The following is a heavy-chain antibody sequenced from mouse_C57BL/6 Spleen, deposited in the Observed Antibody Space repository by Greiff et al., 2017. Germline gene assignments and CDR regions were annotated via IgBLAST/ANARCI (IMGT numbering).Heavy chain of an antibody. CDR3: ARGGGTVVADY. J-gene: IGHJ2*01. D-gene: IGHD1-1*01. Sequence: ESGPGLVKPSQSLSLTCSVTGYSITSGYYWNWIRQFPGNKLEWMGYISYDGSNNYNPSLKNRISITRDTSKNQFFLKLNSVTTEDTATYYCARGGGTVVADYWGQGTTLTVSS. CDR1: GYSITSGYY. CDR2: ISYDGSN. V-gene: IGHV3-6*01.